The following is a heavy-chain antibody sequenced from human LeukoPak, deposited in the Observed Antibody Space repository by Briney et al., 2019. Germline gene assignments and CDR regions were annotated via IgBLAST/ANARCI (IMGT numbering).Heavy chain of an antibody. J-gene: IGHJ6*02. D-gene: IGHD3-10*01. CDR1: GYTFTGYY. CDR3: ARSDLVRLNYYYYGMDV. Sequence: ASVKVSCKASGYTFTGYYMHWVRQAPGQGLEWMGWINPNSGGTNYAQKFQGWVTMTRDTSISTAYMELSRLRSDDTAVYYCARSDLVRLNYYYYGMDVWGQGTTVTVSS. CDR2: INPNSGGT. V-gene: IGHV1-2*04.